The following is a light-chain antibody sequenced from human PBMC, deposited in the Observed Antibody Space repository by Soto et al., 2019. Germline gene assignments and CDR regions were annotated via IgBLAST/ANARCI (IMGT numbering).Light chain of an antibody. CDR2: GAS. Sequence: EIVLTQSPGTLSLSPGERATLSCRASQSVYRSYLAWYQQKPGQAPRLLMFGASNRATGIPDRFSGSGSGTDFTLTISRLEPEDFAVYSCPQYGTSPPTFGGGTKVEIK. J-gene: IGKJ4*01. V-gene: IGKV3-20*01. CDR1: QSVYRSY. CDR3: PQYGTSPPT.